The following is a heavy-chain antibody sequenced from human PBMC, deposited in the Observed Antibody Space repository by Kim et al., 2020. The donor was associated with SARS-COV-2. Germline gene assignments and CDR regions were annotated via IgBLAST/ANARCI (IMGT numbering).Heavy chain of an antibody. CDR3: VRLNQRYYFDF. J-gene: IGHJ4*02. CDR2: T. V-gene: IGHV3-74*01. D-gene: IGHD2-21*01. Sequence: TVDADSVKGRFTNCRDNAKNTLYLQMNRQRAEDTALYYCVRLNQRYYFDFWGQGTLVSVSS.